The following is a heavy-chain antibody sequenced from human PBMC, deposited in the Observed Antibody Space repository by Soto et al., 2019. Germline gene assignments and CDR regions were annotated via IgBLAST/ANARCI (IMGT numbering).Heavy chain of an antibody. D-gene: IGHD4-17*01. CDR1: RGSFSGYY. CDR2: INHSGST. CDR3: ARAHYGDYGYGMDV. V-gene: IGHV4-34*01. J-gene: IGHJ6*02. Sequence: SETLSLTCGVYRGSFSGYYWSWIRQPPGKGLEWIGEINHSGSTNYNPSLKSRVTISIDTSKNRFSLNLSSVTAADTAVYYCARAHYGDYGYGMDVWGQGTPVTVSS.